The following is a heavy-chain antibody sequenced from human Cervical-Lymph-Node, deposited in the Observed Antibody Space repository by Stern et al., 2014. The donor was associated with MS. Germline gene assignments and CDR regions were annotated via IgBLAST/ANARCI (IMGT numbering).Heavy chain of an antibody. J-gene: IGHJ5*02. CDR3: ARDHPYYDIWSGYPNWFDP. CDR1: GFTFSSYS. Sequence: EVQLVESGGGLVKPGGSLRLSCAASGFTFSSYSMNWVRQAPGKGLEWVLSISSSSSNIYYEDAVKYRCTIYRDNAKDSLYLQMNSLIAEDTAVYYCARDHPYYDIWSGYPNWFDPWGQGTLVTVSS. V-gene: IGHV3-21*01. D-gene: IGHD3-3*01. CDR2: ISSSSSNI.